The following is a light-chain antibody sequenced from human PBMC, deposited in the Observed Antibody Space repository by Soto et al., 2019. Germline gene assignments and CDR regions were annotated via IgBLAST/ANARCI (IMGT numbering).Light chain of an antibody. CDR2: GTS. V-gene: IGLV1-40*01. CDR1: SSNIGAGYD. CDR3: QSSDSRLSGSAV. J-gene: IGLJ3*02. Sequence: QSVLTQPPSVSGAPGQGVTISCTGSSSNIGAGYDVHWYQQVPGTAPKLLIFGTSNRPSGVPDRFSGSKSGTSASLAITGLQAEDEADYYCQSSDSRLSGSAVFGGGTKVTVL.